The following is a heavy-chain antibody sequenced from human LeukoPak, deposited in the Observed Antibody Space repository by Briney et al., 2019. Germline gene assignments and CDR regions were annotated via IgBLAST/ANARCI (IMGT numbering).Heavy chain of an antibody. CDR2: ISYDGSNK. J-gene: IGHJ4*02. CDR3: ARDSRVAAAGIDY. CDR1: GFTFSRYA. Sequence: PGRSLRLSCAASGFTFSRYAMHWVRQAPGKGLKWVAVISYDGSNKYYADSVKGRFTISRDNSKNTVYLQMNSLRPEDTGVYYCARDSRVAAAGIDYCGQGTLVTVSS. D-gene: IGHD6-13*01. V-gene: IGHV3-30*04.